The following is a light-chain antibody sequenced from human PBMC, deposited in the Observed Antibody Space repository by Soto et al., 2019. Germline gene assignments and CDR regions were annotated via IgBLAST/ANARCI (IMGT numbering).Light chain of an antibody. J-gene: IGLJ1*01. V-gene: IGLV2-14*01. CDR2: EVK. Sequence: SPFAQPSSFSVSPGQSITISCPGSRSYFGSYDYVSWYQQYPGKAPKVIIYEVKYRPSGISDRFSASKSGNTASLTISGLQAEDEAEYFCSSYTSATNIDVLGSGTKV. CDR1: RSYFGSYDY. CDR3: SSYTSATNIDV.